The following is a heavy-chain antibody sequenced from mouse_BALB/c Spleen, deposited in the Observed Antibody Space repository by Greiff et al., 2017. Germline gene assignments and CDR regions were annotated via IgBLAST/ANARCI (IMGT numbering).Heavy chain of an antibody. CDR3: ARIYYYGSSYTYCGAMDY. J-gene: IGHJ4*01. Sequence: VQLQQSGAELARPGASVKLSCKASGYTFTDYYINWVKQRTGQGLEWIGEIYPGSGNTYYNEKFKGKATLTADKSSSTAYMQLSSLTSEDSAVYFCARIYYYGSSYTYCGAMDYWGQGTSVTVSS. V-gene: IGHV1-77*01. CDR1: GYTFTDYY. D-gene: IGHD1-1*01. CDR2: IYPGSGNT.